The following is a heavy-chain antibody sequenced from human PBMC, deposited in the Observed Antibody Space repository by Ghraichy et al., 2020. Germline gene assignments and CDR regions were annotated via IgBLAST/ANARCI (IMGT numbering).Heavy chain of an antibody. Sequence: GGSLRLSCSGSGFNFRIYAMAWVRQAPGKGLEWVSSITGSGGSVYYGESVKGRFTISRDNSKNTLYLQMEGLRVEDTAVYYCVQGLAVTVAADYWGQGTLVTVSS. CDR3: VQGLAVTVAADY. D-gene: IGHD4-23*01. CDR2: ITGSGGSV. V-gene: IGHV3-23*01. CDR1: GFNFRIYA. J-gene: IGHJ4*02.